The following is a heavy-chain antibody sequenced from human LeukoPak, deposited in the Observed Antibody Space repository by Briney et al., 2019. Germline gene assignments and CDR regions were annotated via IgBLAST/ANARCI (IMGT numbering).Heavy chain of an antibody. J-gene: IGHJ3*02. CDR1: GGSISSGGYY. CDR3: ARSKFGDYIRGAFDI. CDR2: IYYSGST. Sequence: SQTLSLTCTVSGGSISSGGYYWSWIRQHPGKGLEWIGYIYYSGSTYYNPSLKSRVTISVDTSKNQFSLKLSSVTAADTAVYYCARSKFGDYIRGAFDIWGQGTMVTVSS. D-gene: IGHD4-17*01. V-gene: IGHV4-31*03.